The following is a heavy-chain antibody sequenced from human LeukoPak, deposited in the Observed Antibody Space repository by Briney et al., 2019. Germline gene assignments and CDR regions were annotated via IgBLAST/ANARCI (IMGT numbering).Heavy chain of an antibody. D-gene: IGHD3-22*01. J-gene: IGHJ4*02. Sequence: GGSLRLSCAASGFTFSNYAMSWVRQAPGKGLEWVSGISGSGGRTYYADSVKGRFTVSRDNSKNTLYMQMNSLRAEDTAVYYCAKDKTHYYDSGGHYPKFDYWGQGTLVSVSS. CDR3: AKDKTHYYDSGGHYPKFDY. CDR2: ISGSGGRT. CDR1: GFTFSNYA. V-gene: IGHV3-23*01.